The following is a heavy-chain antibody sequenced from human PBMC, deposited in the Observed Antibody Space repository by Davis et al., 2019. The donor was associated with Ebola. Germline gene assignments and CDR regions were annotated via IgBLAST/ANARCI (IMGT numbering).Heavy chain of an antibody. CDR2: ISSSSSYI. CDR1: GFTFSSYS. CDR3: ARDYYYDSSGGDYYYYYGMDV. V-gene: IGHV3-21*01. D-gene: IGHD3-22*01. Sequence: GESLKISCAASGFTFSSYSMNWVRQAPGKGLEWVSSISSSSSYIYYADSVKGRFTISRDNAKNSLYLQMNSLRAEDTAVYYCARDYYYDSSGGDYYYYYGMDVWGQGTTVTVSS. J-gene: IGHJ6*02.